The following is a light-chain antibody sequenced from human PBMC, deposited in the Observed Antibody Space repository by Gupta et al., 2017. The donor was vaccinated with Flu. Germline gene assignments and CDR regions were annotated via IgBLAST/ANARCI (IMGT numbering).Light chain of an antibody. CDR3: QQSYSTPLT. CDR2: AAS. Sequence: DIKMTQSPSSLSASAGDRVTITCRASQSISSYLNWYQQKPGKAPKPLIYAASSLQSGVPSRFSGSGSGTDFTLTISSLQPEYFATYYCQQSYSTPLTFGGGTKVEIK. CDR1: QSISSY. J-gene: IGKJ4*01. V-gene: IGKV1-39*01.